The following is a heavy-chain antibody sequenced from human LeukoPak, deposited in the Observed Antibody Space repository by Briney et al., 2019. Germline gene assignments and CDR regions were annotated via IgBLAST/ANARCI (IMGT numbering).Heavy chain of an antibody. CDR1: GFTFSSYS. V-gene: IGHV3-21*01. J-gene: IGHJ4*02. CDR2: ISSSSSCI. CDR3: ARGSPKVVIRDYFDY. Sequence: GGSLRLSCAASGFTFSSYSMNWVRQAPGKGLEWVSSISSSSSCIYYADSVKGRFTISRDNAKNSLYLQMNSLRAEDTAVYYCARGSPKVVIRDYFDYWGQGTLVTVSS. D-gene: IGHD3-22*01.